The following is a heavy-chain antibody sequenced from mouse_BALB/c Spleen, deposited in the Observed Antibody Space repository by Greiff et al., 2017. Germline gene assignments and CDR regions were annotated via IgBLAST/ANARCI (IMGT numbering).Heavy chain of an antibody. V-gene: IGHV5-6-5*01. CDR1: GFTFSSYA. CDR2: ISSGGST. D-gene: IGHD2-1*01. CDR3: ARGRGNPPGWFAY. J-gene: IGHJ3*01. Sequence: EVQGVESGGGLVKPGGSLKLSCAASGFTFSSYAMSWVRQTPEKRLEWVASISSGGSTYYPDSVKGRFTISRDNARNILYLQMSSLRSEDTAMYYCARGRGNPPGWFAYWGQGTLVTVSA.